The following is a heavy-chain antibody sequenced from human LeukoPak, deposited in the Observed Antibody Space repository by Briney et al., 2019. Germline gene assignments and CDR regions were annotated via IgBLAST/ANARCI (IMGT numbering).Heavy chain of an antibody. CDR1: GYTFTGYY. D-gene: IGHD3-3*01. CDR2: INPNSGGT. V-gene: IGHV1-2*06. CDR3: AKDGGGTDYCYVMDV. Sequence: ASVTVSCKASGYTFTGYYMHWVRQAPGQGLEWMGRINPNSGGTNYAQKFQGRVTMTRDTSISTAYMELSRLRSDDTAVYYCAKDGGGTDYCYVMDVWGQGTTVTVSS. J-gene: IGHJ6*01.